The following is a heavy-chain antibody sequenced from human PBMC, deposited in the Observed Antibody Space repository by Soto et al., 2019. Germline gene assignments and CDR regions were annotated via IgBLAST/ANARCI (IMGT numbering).Heavy chain of an antibody. Sequence: SGPTLVNPTQTLTLTCTFSGFSLSTSGVGVGWIRQPPGKALEWLALIYWDDGKRYSPSLKSRLTITKDTSKNQVVLTMTNMDPVDTATYYCAHIRYCSGGSCYFVEFDYWGQGTLVTVSS. V-gene: IGHV2-5*02. J-gene: IGHJ4*02. D-gene: IGHD2-15*01. CDR2: IYWDDGK. CDR3: AHIRYCSGGSCYFVEFDY. CDR1: GFSLSTSGVG.